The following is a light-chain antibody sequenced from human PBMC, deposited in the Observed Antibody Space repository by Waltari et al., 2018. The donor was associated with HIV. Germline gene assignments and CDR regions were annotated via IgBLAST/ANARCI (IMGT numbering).Light chain of an antibody. Sequence: QSVLRQPPSASGTPGQRVTISCSGGRYNLGSNSVSWYQQLPGRAPKLLTYGNNQRPSGVPDRFSGSKSGTSASLAISGLQSEDEADYYCAAWDDNLNALFGGGTKLTVL. CDR2: GNN. CDR3: AAWDDNLNAL. V-gene: IGLV1-44*01. J-gene: IGLJ2*01. CDR1: RYNLGSNS.